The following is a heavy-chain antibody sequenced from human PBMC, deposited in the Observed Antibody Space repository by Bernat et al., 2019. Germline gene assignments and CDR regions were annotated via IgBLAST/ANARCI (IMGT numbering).Heavy chain of an antibody. CDR1: GGSISSYY. CDR3: ARLVHYDFWSGYRFYYFDY. D-gene: IGHD3-3*01. V-gene: IGHV4-59*08. Sequence: QLQLQESGPGLVKPSETLSLTCTVSGGSISSYYWSWIRQPPGKGLEWIGYIYYSGSTNYNPSLKSRVTISVDTSKNQFSLKLSSVTAADTAVYYCARLVHYDFWSGYRFYYFDYWGQGTLVTVSS. J-gene: IGHJ4*02. CDR2: IYYSGST.